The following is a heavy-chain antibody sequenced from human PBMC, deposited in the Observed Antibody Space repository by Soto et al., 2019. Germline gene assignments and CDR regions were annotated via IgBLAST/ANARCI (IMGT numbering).Heavy chain of an antibody. V-gene: IGHV3-9*01. D-gene: IGHD5-12*01. CDR2: ITWHSDTI. CDR1: GFTFDFYA. Sequence: GGSLRLSCAASGFTFDFYAMHWARQAPGKGLEWVSGITWHSDTIQYADSVKGRFTISRDNAKSSLYLQMNSLRVEDTAIYFCAKVQYSGTFSGALDVWGQGTTVTVSS. CDR3: AKVQYSGTFSGALDV. J-gene: IGHJ6*02.